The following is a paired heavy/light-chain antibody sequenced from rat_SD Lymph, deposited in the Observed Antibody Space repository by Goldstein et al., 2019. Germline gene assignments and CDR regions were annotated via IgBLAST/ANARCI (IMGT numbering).Heavy chain of an antibody. Sequence: VQLVESGGGLVQPGKSLKLSCSASGFTFSSYGMHWIRQAPGKGLDWVAYISSSSGTVYADAVKGRFTISRDNAKNTLYLQLNSLKSEDTAIYYCARGTIAAPGPYYYVMDAWGQGASVTVSS. J-gene: IGHJ4*01. CDR1: GFTFSSYG. V-gene: IGHV5-62*01. CDR2: ISSSSGT. D-gene: IGHD1-2*01. CDR3: ARGTIAAPGPYYYVMDA.
Light chain of an antibody. CDR1: QNINNY. V-gene: IGKV22S2*01. CDR2: NAN. CDR3: QQYNSWWT. J-gene: IGKJ1*01. Sequence: IQMTQSPSLLSASVGDRVTLSCKAGQNINNYLAWYQQKLGEAPKLLIYNANSLQTGIPSRFSGSGSGTDYTLTISSLQPEDVATYFCQQYNSWWTFGGGTKLELK.